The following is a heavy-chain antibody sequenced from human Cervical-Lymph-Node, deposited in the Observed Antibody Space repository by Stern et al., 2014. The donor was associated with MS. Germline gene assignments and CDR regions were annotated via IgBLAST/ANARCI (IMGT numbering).Heavy chain of an antibody. J-gene: IGHJ4*02. CDR3: ARDTCRGGGCYFRY. CDR2: LSHEGSKQ. CDR1: GFIFSSYA. D-gene: IGHD2-15*01. V-gene: IGHV3-30-3*01. Sequence: QVQLVESGGGVVQPGRSLRLSCAASGFIFSSYAMHWVRPAPGQGLDWVAFLSHEGSKQFYADSVKGRFTISRDNSNNTLYLQMNSLRPEDTAVYYCARDTCRGGGCYFRYWGQGILITVSS.